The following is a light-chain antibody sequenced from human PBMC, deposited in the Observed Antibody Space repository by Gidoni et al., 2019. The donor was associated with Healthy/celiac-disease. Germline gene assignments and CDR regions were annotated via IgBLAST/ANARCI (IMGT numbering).Light chain of an antibody. J-gene: IGKJ4*01. CDR3: QQYGSSPPDT. V-gene: IGKV3-20*01. CDR2: GAS. Sequence: DIVLTPSPGTLSLSPGERATLSCRASQSVSSSYLAWYQQKPGQAPRLLIYGASSRATGIPDRFSGSGSGTDFTLTISRLVPEDFAVYYCQQYGSSPPDTFGGGTKVEIK. CDR1: QSVSSSY.